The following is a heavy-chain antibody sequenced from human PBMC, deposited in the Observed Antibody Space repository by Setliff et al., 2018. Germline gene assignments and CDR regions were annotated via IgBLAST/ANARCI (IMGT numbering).Heavy chain of an antibody. D-gene: IGHD6-19*01. CDR1: GGTFSSYA. Sequence: ASVKVSCKASGGTFSSYAISWVRQAPGQGLEWMGGMNPNSGNTGYAHKFQGRVTMTSDTSTSTAYMELRSLRSDDTAVYYCARVTIAVAGYFDFWGQGTLVTVSS. V-gene: IGHV1-18*01. CDR2: MNPNSGNT. J-gene: IGHJ4*02. CDR3: ARVTIAVAGYFDF.